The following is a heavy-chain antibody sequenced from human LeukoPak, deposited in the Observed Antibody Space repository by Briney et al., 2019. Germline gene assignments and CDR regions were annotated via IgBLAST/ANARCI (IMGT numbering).Heavy chain of an antibody. CDR3: ARYLATSYYYYYYMDV. Sequence: GGSLRLSCAASGFTFSSYSMNWVRQAPGKGLEWVSSISSSSSYIYYADSVKGRFTISRDNAKNSLYLQMNSPRAEDTAVYYCARYLATSYYYYYYMDVWGKGTTVTVSS. D-gene: IGHD5-12*01. J-gene: IGHJ6*03. CDR1: GFTFSSYS. CDR2: ISSSSSYI. V-gene: IGHV3-21*01.